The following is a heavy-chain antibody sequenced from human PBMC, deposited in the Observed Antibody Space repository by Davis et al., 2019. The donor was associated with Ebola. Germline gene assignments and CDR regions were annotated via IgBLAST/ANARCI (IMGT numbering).Heavy chain of an antibody. J-gene: IGHJ1*01. Sequence: PGGSLRLSCAASGFTFSSYAMSWVRQAPGKRLEWVSAISGSGGSTYYADSVKGRFTISRDNSKNTLYLQMNSLRAEDTAVYYCAKAPSGHPPAILEWYFQHWGQGTLVTVSS. V-gene: IGHV3-23*01. CDR1: GFTFSSYA. D-gene: IGHD2-2*02. CDR2: ISGSGGST. CDR3: AKAPSGHPPAILEWYFQH.